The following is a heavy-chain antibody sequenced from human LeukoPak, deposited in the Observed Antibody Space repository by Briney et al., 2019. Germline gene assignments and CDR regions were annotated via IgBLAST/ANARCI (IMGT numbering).Heavy chain of an antibody. V-gene: IGHV1-8*01. CDR2: MNPNSGDT. CDR3: ARGGFGSGSYSDY. D-gene: IGHD3-10*01. Sequence: ASVKVSCKASGYTFTSYDINWVRQATGQGLEWMGWMNPNSGDTGYVQKFQGRVTMTRDTSISTAYMELSSLRSEDTAVYYCARGGFGSGSYSDYWGQGTLDTVSS. CDR1: GYTFTSYD. J-gene: IGHJ4*02.